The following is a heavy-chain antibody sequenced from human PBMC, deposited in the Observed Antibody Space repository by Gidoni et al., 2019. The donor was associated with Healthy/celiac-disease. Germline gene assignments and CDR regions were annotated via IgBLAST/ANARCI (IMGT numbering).Heavy chain of an antibody. CDR1: GFPFSRYS. V-gene: IGHV3-21*01. CDR3: ARGGLRYCSSTSCPDV. J-gene: IGHJ6*04. CDR2: ISSSSSYI. D-gene: IGHD2-2*01. Sequence: EVQLVESGGGLVKPGGSLRLSCAASGFPFSRYSMNWVRQAPGKGLEWVSSISSSSSYIYYADSVKGRFTISRDNAKNSLYLQMNSLRAEDTAVYYCARGGLRYCSSTSCPDVWGKGTTVTVSS.